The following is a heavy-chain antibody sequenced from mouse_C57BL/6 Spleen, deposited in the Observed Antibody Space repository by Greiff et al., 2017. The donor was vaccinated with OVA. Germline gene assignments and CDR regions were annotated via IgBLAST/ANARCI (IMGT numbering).Heavy chain of an antibody. D-gene: IGHD4-1*01. V-gene: IGHV5-16*01. CDR2: INYDGSST. CDR1: GFTFSDYY. Sequence: EVKVVESEGGLVQPGSSMKLSCTASGFTFSDYYMAWVRQVPEKGLEWVANINYDGSSTYYLDSLKSRFIISRDNAKNILYLQMSSLKSEDTATYYCARITGIYAMDYWGQGTSVTVSS. CDR3: ARITGIYAMDY. J-gene: IGHJ4*01.